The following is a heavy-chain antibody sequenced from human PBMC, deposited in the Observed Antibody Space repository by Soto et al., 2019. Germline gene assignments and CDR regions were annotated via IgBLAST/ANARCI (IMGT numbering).Heavy chain of an antibody. CDR3: AEGMGGAGLIADY. CDR2: ISYDGSEK. Sequence: QVQLVESGGDLVQPGRSLRLSCAASGFTFSTYGMHWVRQAPGKGLEWVAIISYDGSEKYYVDSVKGRFTISRDNSMDKLYLENNSRSDADTDVYYGAEGMGGAGLIADYWGQGTLVTVSS. D-gene: IGHD3-16*01. CDR1: GFTFSTYG. V-gene: IGHV3-30*03. J-gene: IGHJ4*02.